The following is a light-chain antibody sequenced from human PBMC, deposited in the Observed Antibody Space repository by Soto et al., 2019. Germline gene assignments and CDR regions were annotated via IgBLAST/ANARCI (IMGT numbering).Light chain of an antibody. J-gene: IGLJ1*01. Sequence: QYALTQPASVSGSPGQSITISCTGTSSDVGGYNYVSWYQQHPGKAPKLMIYDVSNRPSGVSNRFSGSKSGNTASLTISGLQAEDEADYYCSSYTSSSTPYVFGTWTKLTVL. CDR1: SSDVGGYNY. CDR2: DVS. V-gene: IGLV2-14*01. CDR3: SSYTSSSTPYV.